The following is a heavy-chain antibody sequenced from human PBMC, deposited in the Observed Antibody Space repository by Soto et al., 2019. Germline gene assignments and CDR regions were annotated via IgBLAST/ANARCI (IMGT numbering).Heavy chain of an antibody. CDR2: ISYDGSNK. CDR1: GFTFSSYA. D-gene: IGHD4-17*01. Sequence: QVQLVESGGGVVQPGRSLRLSCAASGFTFSSYAMHWVRQAPSKGLEWVAVISYDGSNKYYADSVKGRFTISRDNSKNTLYLQMNSLRAEDTAVYYCARPTVTTEVYYFDYWGQGTLVTVSS. V-gene: IGHV3-30-3*01. J-gene: IGHJ4*02. CDR3: ARPTVTTEVYYFDY.